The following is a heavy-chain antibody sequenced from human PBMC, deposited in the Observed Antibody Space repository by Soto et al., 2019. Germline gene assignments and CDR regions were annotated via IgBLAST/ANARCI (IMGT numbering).Heavy chain of an antibody. D-gene: IGHD1-26*01. Sequence: ASVKVSCKATGYTFSAYTMNWVRQAPGQSLEGMGWINAGSGTTKYSQNFQGRVSITRDTSASTVYMELTGLTSEDTAVYYCARDRERLGRRANDALDIWGQRTMVTASS. CDR3: ARDRERLGRRANDALDI. CDR2: INAGSGTT. V-gene: IGHV1-3*01. CDR1: GYTFSAYT. J-gene: IGHJ3*02.